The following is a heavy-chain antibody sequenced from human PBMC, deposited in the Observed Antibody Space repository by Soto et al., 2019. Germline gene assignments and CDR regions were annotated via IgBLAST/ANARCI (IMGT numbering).Heavy chain of an antibody. CDR1: GFTFDDYA. D-gene: IGHD3-10*01. J-gene: IGHJ1*01. CDR2: ISWNSGSI. V-gene: IGHV3-9*01. CDR3: AKDRPYGSGTTGHFQQ. Sequence: EVQLVESGGGLVQPGRSLRLSCAASGFTFDDYAMHWVRQAPGKGLEWVSGISWNSGSIAYADFVKGRFTISRDSAKNSLYLQMNSLSADATGIHFCAKDRPYGSGTTGHFQQWGQGTLVTVCS.